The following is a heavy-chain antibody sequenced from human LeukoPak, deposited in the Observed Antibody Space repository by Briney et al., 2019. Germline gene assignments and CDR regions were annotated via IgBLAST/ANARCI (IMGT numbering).Heavy chain of an antibody. CDR1: SASISSGGYS. V-gene: IGHV4-31*03. CDR3: ARVASGTSHFDK. J-gene: IGHJ4*02. CDR2: IYYSGST. D-gene: IGHD6-25*01. Sequence: SQTLSLTCTVSSASISSGGYSWSWTRQYPGKGLEWIGYIYYSGSTYYNPSLKSRVSISVDTSKNQFSLKLSSVTAADTAVYYCARVASGTSHFDKWGQGTLVTVSS.